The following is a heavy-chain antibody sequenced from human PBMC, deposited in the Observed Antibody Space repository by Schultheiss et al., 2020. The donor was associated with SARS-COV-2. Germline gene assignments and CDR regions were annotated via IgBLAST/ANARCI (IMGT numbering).Heavy chain of an antibody. J-gene: IGHJ4*02. CDR2: IRDKAHGGAI. CDR3: VTRGY. Sequence: GGSLRLSCAASGLSFSTYGMHWVRQAPGKGLEWVGLIRDKAHGGAIEYVASVKGRFTISRDDSVGIAYLQMNSLKTEDTAVYYCVTRGYWGQGTLVTVSS. V-gene: IGHV3-49*04. CDR1: GLSFSTYG.